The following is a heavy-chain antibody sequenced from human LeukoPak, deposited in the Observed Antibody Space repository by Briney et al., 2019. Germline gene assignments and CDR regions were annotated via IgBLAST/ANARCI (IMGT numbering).Heavy chain of an antibody. J-gene: IGHJ6*03. CDR3: ARADYSSTWSHDYYYMDV. D-gene: IGHD6-13*01. CDR1: GYSLSSGYY. V-gene: IGHV4-38-2*02. CDR2: IYHSGST. Sequence: SETLSLTCTVSGYSLSSGYYWGWIRQPPGKGLEWIGSIYHSGSTYYNPSLKSRVTISVDTSKNQFSLELSSVTAADTAVYYCARADYSSTWSHDYYYMDVWGKGTTVTVSS.